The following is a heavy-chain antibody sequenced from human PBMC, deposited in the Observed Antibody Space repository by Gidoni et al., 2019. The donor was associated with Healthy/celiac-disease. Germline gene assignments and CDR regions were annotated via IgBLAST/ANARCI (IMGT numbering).Heavy chain of an antibody. D-gene: IGHD4-17*01. CDR2: IYHSGST. Sequence: QVQLQESGPGLVKPSETLSLTCAVSGYSISSGYYWGWIRQPPGKGLEWIGSIYHSGSTYYNPSLKSRVTISVDTSKNQFSLKLSSVTAADTAVYYCARTGWTDGDYDNWFDPWGQGTLVTVSS. J-gene: IGHJ5*02. V-gene: IGHV4-38-2*01. CDR3: ARTGWTDGDYDNWFDP. CDR1: GYSISSGYY.